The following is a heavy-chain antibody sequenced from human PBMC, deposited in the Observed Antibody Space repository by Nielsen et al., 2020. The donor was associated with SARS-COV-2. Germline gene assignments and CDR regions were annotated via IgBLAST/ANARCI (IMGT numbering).Heavy chain of an antibody. D-gene: IGHD4-17*01. CDR1: GYTFTSYY. CDR3: ARGPTVTTCDY. Sequence: ASVKVSCKASGYTFTSYYMHWVRQAPGQGLEWMGWMNPNSGNTGYAQKFQGRVTMTRNTSISTAYMELSSLRSEDTAVYYCARGPTVTTCDYWGQGTLVTVSS. CDR2: MNPNSGNT. V-gene: IGHV1-8*02. J-gene: IGHJ4*02.